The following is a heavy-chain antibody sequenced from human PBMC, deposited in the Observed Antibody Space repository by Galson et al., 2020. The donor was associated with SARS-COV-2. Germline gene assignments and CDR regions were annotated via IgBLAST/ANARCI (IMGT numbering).Heavy chain of an antibody. D-gene: IGHD3-10*01. Sequence: TGGSLRLSCAASGFTVSSNYMSWVRQAPGKGLEWVSVIYSGGSTYYADSVKGRFTISRHNSKNTLYLQMNSLRAEDTAVYYCARLMYYYGSGRPPASSGMDVWGQGTTVTVSS. CDR2: IYSGGST. J-gene: IGHJ6*02. V-gene: IGHV3-53*04. CDR1: GFTVSSNY. CDR3: ARLMYYYGSGRPPASSGMDV.